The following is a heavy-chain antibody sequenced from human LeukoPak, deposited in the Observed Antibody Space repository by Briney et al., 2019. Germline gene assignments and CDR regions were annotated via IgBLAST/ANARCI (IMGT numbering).Heavy chain of an antibody. J-gene: IGHJ4*02. CDR1: GFTFSSHL. CDR3: ARKFATGD. Sequence: GGSLRLSWAASGFTFSSHLMHWVRQAQGTGLVWVSSVKSDGTATNYADSVKGRFTISRDNAKNTLYLQMNSLRVEDTAVYYCARKFATGDWSQGTLVTVSS. D-gene: IGHD1-14*01. V-gene: IGHV3-74*01. CDR2: VKSDGTAT.